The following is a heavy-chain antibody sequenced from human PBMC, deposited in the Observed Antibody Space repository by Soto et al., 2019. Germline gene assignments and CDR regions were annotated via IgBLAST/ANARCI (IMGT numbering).Heavy chain of an antibody. Sequence: ASVKVSCKASGYTFTSYGISWVRQAPGQGLEWMGWISAYNGNTNYAQKLQGRVTMTTDTSTSTAYMELRSLRSDDTAVYYCARETREYYDFWSGYYPPTIDMDVWGKGTTVTVSS. CDR2: ISAYNGNT. D-gene: IGHD3-3*01. CDR1: GYTFTSYG. J-gene: IGHJ6*03. CDR3: ARETREYYDFWSGYYPPTIDMDV. V-gene: IGHV1-18*01.